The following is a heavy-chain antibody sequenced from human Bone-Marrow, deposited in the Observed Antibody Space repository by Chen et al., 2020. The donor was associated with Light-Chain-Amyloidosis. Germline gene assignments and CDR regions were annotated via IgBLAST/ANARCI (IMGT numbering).Heavy chain of an antibody. Sequence: EVQLVESGGEVVQPGGSLRLSCAASGFYFCHYWMHWVRQAPGKGLVWVSRMQSEGTSTAYAESVKGRFTISRDNAKNTVYLQMNSLRVEDTAMYFCVRDGTPTAVSRYFDYWGQGTPVTVSS. CDR3: VRDGTPTAVSRYFDY. CDR1: GFYFCHYW. CDR2: MQSEGTST. J-gene: IGHJ4*02. D-gene: IGHD2-21*02. V-gene: IGHV3-74*01.